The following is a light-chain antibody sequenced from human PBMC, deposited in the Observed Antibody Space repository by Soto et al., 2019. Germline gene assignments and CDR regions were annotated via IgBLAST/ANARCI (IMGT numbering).Light chain of an antibody. V-gene: IGLV4-69*01. J-gene: IGLJ2*01. CDR1: SGHGSYA. CDR3: QTWGTGMV. CDR2: VNSDGSH. Sequence: QLVLTQSPSASASLGAAVRLTCTLSSGHGSYAIAWHQQRPEKGPRYLMKVNSDGSHNKGDGIPDRFSGSSSGAERYLTISSLQSEDEADYYCQTWGTGMVFGGGTKLTVL.